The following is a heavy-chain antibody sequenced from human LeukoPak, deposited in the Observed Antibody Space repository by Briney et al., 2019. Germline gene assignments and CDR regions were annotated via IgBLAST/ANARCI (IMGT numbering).Heavy chain of an antibody. V-gene: IGHV3-23*01. J-gene: IGHJ6*03. Sequence: SGGSLRLSCAASGFTFSSYAMSWVRQAPGKGLEWVSAISGSGGSTYYADSVKGRFTISRDNSKNTLYLQMNSLRAEDTAVYYCAKVPTTDYYYYYMDVWGKGTTVTVSS. CDR1: GFTFSSYA. CDR3: AKVPTTDYYYYYMDV. D-gene: IGHD4-17*01. CDR2: ISGSGGST.